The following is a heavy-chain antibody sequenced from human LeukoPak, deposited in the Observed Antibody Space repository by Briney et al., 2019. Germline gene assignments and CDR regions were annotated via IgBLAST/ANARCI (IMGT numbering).Heavy chain of an antibody. CDR1: GFTFSSYG. CDR2: IRYDGSNK. Sequence: GGSLRLSCAASGFTFSSYGMHWVRQAPGKGLEWVAFIRYDGSNKYYADSVKGRFTISRDNSKNTLYLQMNSLRAEDTAVYYCAKSDSEPYYYYMDVWGKGTTVTISS. V-gene: IGHV3-30*02. CDR3: AKSDSEPYYYYMDV. J-gene: IGHJ6*03.